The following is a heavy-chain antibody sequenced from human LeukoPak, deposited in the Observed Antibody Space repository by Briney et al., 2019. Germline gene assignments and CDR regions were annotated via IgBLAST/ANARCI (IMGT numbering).Heavy chain of an antibody. V-gene: IGHV3-30-3*01. J-gene: IGHJ4*02. CDR3: ASTVTLLSYFDY. CDR1: GFTFSSYA. D-gene: IGHD4-17*01. CDR2: ISYDGSNK. Sequence: GRSLRLSCAASGFTFSSYAMHWVRQAPGKGLEWVAVISYDGSNKYYADSVKGRFTISRDNSKNTLYLQMNSLRAEDTAVYYCASTVTLLSYFDYGAQGPLFTVSS.